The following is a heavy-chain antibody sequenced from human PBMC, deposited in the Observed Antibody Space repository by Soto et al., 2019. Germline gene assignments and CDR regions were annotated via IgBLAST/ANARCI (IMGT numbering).Heavy chain of an antibody. CDR2: IYHSGST. CDR1: GGSISSGGYS. V-gene: IGHV4-30-2*01. CDR3: ARVSMVRGVPYFDY. Sequence: PSETLPLTCAVSGGSISSGGYSWSLIRQPPGKGLEWIGCIYHSGSTYYNPSLKSRVTISVDRSKNQFSLKLSSVTAADTAVYYCARVSMVRGVPYFDYWGQGTLVTFSS. D-gene: IGHD3-10*01. J-gene: IGHJ4*02.